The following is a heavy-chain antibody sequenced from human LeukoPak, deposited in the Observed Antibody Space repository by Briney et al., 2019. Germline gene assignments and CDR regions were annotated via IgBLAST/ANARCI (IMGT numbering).Heavy chain of an antibody. V-gene: IGHV4-59*12. CDR1: GGSISSYY. CDR2: ISYSGST. CDR3: ARLGALHDAFDV. Sequence: SETLSLTCTVSGGSISSYYWGWIRQPPGKGLEWIGYISYSGSTKYNPSLKSRVTLSVDTSKNQFSLRVTSLTAADTAVYYCARLGALHDAFDVWGQGTLVTVSS. D-gene: IGHD3-16*01. J-gene: IGHJ3*01.